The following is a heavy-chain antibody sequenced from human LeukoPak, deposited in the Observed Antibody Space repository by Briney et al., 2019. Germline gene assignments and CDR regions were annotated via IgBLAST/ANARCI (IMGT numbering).Heavy chain of an antibody. Sequence: GGSLRLSCAASGFTFSTYWISWVRQAPGKGPEWVANIKQDGSEKYYVDSVKGRFTISRDNAKKSLSLQMNSLRAEDTAVYYCASRAHFWSGPGGWGQGTLVTVSS. CDR3: ASRAHFWSGPGG. D-gene: IGHD3-3*02. V-gene: IGHV3-7*01. CDR2: IKQDGSEK. CDR1: GFTFSTYW. J-gene: IGHJ4*02.